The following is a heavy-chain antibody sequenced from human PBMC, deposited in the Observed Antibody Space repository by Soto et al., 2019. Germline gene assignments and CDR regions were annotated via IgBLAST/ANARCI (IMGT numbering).Heavy chain of an antibody. CDR3: ARRGSGSYDDY. Sequence: EVQLLESGGGLVQPGGSLRLSCAASGFTFSSYAMRWVRQAPGKGLEWVSAISGSGGSIYYADSVKGRFTISRDNSKNTLYLQQSSLRAEDTAVYYCARRGSGSYDDYWGQGARVTVSS. J-gene: IGHJ4*02. V-gene: IGHV3-23*01. D-gene: IGHD1-26*01. CDR1: GFTFSSYA. CDR2: ISGSGGSI.